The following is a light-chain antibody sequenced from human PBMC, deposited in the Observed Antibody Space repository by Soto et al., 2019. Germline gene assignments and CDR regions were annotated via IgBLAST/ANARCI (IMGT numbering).Light chain of an antibody. CDR2: EVT. CDR3: SSYTNINTRACV. Sequence: QSVLTQPASVSGYPGQSITISCSGTSGDIGRYNRVSWYQQHPGKAPKLIIYEVTDRPSGVSNRFSGSKSGNTASLTISGLQAEDEAEYYCSSYTNINTRACVFGTGTKVTVL. CDR1: SGDIGRYNR. V-gene: IGLV2-14*01. J-gene: IGLJ1*01.